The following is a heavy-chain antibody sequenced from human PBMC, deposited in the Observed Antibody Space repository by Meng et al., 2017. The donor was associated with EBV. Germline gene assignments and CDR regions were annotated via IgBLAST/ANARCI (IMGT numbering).Heavy chain of an antibody. V-gene: IGHV2-5*02. CDR1: GFSLSSRGVG. Sequence: QLTLKVSGPTLVKPTQPLTLTCTCSGFSLSSRGVGVGWIRQPPGKALEWLALIYWDDDKRYSPSLKSRLTITKDTSKNQVVLTMTNMDPVDAATYYCAHIIAARPFDYWGQGTLVTVSS. CDR3: AHIIAARPFDY. J-gene: IGHJ4*02. D-gene: IGHD6-6*01. CDR2: IYWDDDK.